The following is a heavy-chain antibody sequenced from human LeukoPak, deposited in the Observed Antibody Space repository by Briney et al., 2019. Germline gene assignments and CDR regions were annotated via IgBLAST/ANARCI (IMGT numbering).Heavy chain of an antibody. CDR1: GGSINSPNSY. Sequence: SETLSLTCTVSGGSINSPNSYWGWIRQPPGKELEWIGSIFHDWTTYYSPSLKSRVTVSVDTSLNQFSLNLMSMTAADTAVYYCARRVVAGTTVDFWGQGKLVTVSS. CDR3: ARRVVAGTTVDF. D-gene: IGHD1-1*01. V-gene: IGHV4-39*01. J-gene: IGHJ4*02. CDR2: IFHDWTT.